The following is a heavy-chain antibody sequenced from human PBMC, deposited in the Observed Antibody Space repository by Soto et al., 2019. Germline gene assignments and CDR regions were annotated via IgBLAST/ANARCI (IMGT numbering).Heavy chain of an antibody. CDR1: GFTLSDHA. V-gene: IGHV3-30*18. D-gene: IGHD3-10*01. CDR2: TSDDGTNE. Sequence: QVQLVESGGGVVQPGRSLRLSCVTSGFTLSDHAMHWVRQPPGKAPEWVALTSDDGTNEFYADSVKGRFTISRDNSQSTVYLQMSSLRSEDTALYYCAKDIGSGSHFSPRTPDFYNGMDVWGQGNRVTVPS. CDR3: AKDIGSGSHFSPRTPDFYNGMDV. J-gene: IGHJ6*02.